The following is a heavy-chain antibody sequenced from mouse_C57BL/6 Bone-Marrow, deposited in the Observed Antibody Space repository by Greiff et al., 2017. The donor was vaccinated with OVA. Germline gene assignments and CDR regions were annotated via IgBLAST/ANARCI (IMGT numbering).Heavy chain of an antibody. CDR3: TREGKIGNYSAD. CDR2: IDPETGGT. Sequence: QVQLQQSGAELVRPGASVTLSCKASGYTFTDYEMHWVKQTPVHGLEWIGAIDPETGGTAYNQKFKGKAILTADKSSSTAYMELRSLTSEDSAVYYCTREGKIGNYSADWGQGTLVTVSA. CDR1: GYTFTDYE. V-gene: IGHV1-15*01. J-gene: IGHJ3*01. D-gene: IGHD2-1*01.